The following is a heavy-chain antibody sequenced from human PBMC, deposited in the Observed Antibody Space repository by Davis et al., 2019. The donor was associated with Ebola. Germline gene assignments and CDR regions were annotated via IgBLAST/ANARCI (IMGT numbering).Heavy chain of an antibody. D-gene: IGHD3-10*01. CDR2: IYPDNSNI. CDR1: GYSFTTYW. J-gene: IGHJ4*02. V-gene: IGHV5-51*01. Sequence: GASLKISCTGSGYSFTTYWIGWVRQMPGKGLEWMGVIYPDNSNIRYSPSFQGQVTISDDKSISTVYLQWSRLKASDTAMYYCARVNYASGSYSLDSWGQGTLVTVSS. CDR3: ARVNYASGSYSLDS.